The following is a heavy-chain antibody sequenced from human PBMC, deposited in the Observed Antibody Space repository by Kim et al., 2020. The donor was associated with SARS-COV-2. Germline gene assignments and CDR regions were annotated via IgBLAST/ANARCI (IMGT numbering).Heavy chain of an antibody. D-gene: IGHD3-10*01. J-gene: IGHJ6*02. CDR1: GYSFTSYW. V-gene: IGHV5-10-1*01. CDR3: ARGRHYYGSGPYGMDV. CDR2: IDPSYSYT. Sequence: GESLKISCKGSGYSFTSYWISWVRQMPGKGLEWMGRIDPSYSYTNYSPSFQGHVTISADKSISTAYLQWSSLKASDTAMHYCARGRHYYGSGPYGMDVWGQGTTVTVSS.